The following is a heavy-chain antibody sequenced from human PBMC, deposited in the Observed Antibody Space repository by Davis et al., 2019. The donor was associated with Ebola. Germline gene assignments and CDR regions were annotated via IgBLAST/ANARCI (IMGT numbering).Heavy chain of an antibody. V-gene: IGHV1-18*01. CDR2: ISAYNGNT. D-gene: IGHD1-26*01. Sequence: AASVKVSCKASGYTFTSYDVNWVRQATGQGLEWMGWISAYNGNTNYAQKLQGRVTMTTDTSTSTAYMELRSLRSDDTAVYYCARTRRIGWGNWFDPWGQGTLVTVSS. J-gene: IGHJ5*02. CDR3: ARTRRIGWGNWFDP. CDR1: GYTFTSYD.